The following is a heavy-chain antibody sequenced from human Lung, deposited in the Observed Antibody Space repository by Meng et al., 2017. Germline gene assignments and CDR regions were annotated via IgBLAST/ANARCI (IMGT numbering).Heavy chain of an antibody. J-gene: IGHJ4*02. CDR3: ARDEDISAAGKLFGDY. V-gene: IGHV1-2*06. CDR2: INPKSGDT. CDR1: GHTYPAHW. Sequence: VDETRNPGPTVKVPVQASGHTYPAHWLHWVRRAPGQGLEWMGRINPKSGDTHYAQRFQGRVTMTGDTSISTAYMELSGLRSDDTAMYYCARDEDISAAGKLFGDYWGQGTLVTVSS. D-gene: IGHD6-13*01.